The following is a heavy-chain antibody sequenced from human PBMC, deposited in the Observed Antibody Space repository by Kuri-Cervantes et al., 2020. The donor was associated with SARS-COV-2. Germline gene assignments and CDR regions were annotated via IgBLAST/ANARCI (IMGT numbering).Heavy chain of an antibody. J-gene: IGHJ5*02. CDR2: IYSGGST. D-gene: IGHD2-8*01. V-gene: IGHV3-53*01. Sequence: GGSLRLSCPASGFIFSDYYMTWIRQAPGKGLEWVSVIYSGGSTYYADSVKGRFTISRDNAKNSLFLQMNSLRADDTAVYYCARGGEDFVQETRNWFEPWGRGTQVTVSS. CDR1: GFIFSDYY. CDR3: ARGGEDFVQETRNWFEP.